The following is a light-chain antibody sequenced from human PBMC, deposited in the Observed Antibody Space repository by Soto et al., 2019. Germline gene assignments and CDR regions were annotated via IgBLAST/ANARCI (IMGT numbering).Light chain of an antibody. V-gene: IGLV2-14*01. CDR1: SSDVGGYNY. CDR3: SSYRSSSVV. J-gene: IGLJ2*01. CDR2: EVS. Sequence: QSALTQPASVSGSPGQSITISCTGTSSDVGGYNYVSWYQQHPGKAPKLMIYEVSNRPSGVSNRFSGSKSGNTASLTISGLQAEDEADYSCSSYRSSSVVFGGGTKLTVL.